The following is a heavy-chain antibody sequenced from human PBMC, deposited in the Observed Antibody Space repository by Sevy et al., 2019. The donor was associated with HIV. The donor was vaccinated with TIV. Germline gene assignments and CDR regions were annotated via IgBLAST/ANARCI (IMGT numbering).Heavy chain of an antibody. D-gene: IGHD3-22*01. CDR3: ARDWSPGYYYDAIGVKRDYYFDY. J-gene: IGHJ4*02. V-gene: IGHV1-18*01. Sequence: ASVKVSCKASDYTFSTQGFNWVRQAPGQGLEWMGWISAYNGNTKYAQKFQGRVTMTTDTSTSTAYMELRSLTSADTAVYYCARDWSPGYYYDAIGVKRDYYFDYWGQGTLVTVSS. CDR2: ISAYNGNT. CDR1: DYTFSTQG.